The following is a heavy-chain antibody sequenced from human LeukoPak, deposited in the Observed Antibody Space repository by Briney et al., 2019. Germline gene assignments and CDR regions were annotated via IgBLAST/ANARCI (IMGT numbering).Heavy chain of an antibody. CDR2: IRYNGNNQ. D-gene: IGHD3-22*01. CDR1: GFTFNNYG. V-gene: IGHV3-30*02. Sequence: GGSLRLSCAASGFTFNNYGMHWVRQAPGKGLEWVAFIRYNGNNQYYADSVKGRFTISRDNPKNTLYLQMNSLKGDDTAVYYCAKDWGITMIVVVTNAFDIWGQGTMVTVSS. J-gene: IGHJ3*02. CDR3: AKDWGITMIVVVTNAFDI.